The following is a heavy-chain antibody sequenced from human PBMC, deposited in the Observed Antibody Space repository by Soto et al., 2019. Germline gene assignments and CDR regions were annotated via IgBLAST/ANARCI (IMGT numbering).Heavy chain of an antibody. Sequence: SVKVSCKASGGTFSGYTISWVRQAPGQGLEWMGRIISILGIANYAQKFQGRVTITADKSTSTAYMELSSLRSEDTAVYYCASRRGRHDILTGYYQGAFDIWGQGTMVTVSS. CDR3: ASRRGRHDILTGYYQGAFDI. D-gene: IGHD3-9*01. J-gene: IGHJ3*02. CDR1: GGTFSGYT. V-gene: IGHV1-69*02. CDR2: IISILGIA.